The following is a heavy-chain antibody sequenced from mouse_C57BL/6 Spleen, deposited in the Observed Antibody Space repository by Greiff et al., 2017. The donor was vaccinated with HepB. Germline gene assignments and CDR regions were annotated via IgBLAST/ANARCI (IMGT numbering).Heavy chain of an antibody. V-gene: IGHV1-53*01. J-gene: IGHJ2*01. CDR1: GYSFTSYW. Sequence: QVQLQQPGTELVKPGASVKLSCKASGYSFTSYWMHWVKQRPGQGLEWIGNINPSNGGTNYNEKFKSKATLTVDKSSSTAYMQLNSLTSEDSAVYDCARSGNYDSFDYWGQGTTLTVSS. CDR3: ARSGNYDSFDY. D-gene: IGHD1-1*02. CDR2: INPSNGGT.